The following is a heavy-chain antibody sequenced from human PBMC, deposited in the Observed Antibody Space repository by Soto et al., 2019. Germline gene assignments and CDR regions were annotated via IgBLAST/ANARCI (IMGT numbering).Heavy chain of an antibody. V-gene: IGHV4-31*03. J-gene: IGHJ4*02. Sequence: QVQLQESGPGLVKPSQTLSLTCTVSGGSMNSGGYCWNWIRQHPGEGLEWIGCISYGGTTSYNPSLKSRVTISVDTSKNQLSLKLSSVTAADTAVHYCSRGILVWGQGTLITVSS. CDR2: ISYGGTT. CDR1: GGSMNSGGYC. D-gene: IGHD2-15*01. CDR3: SRGILV.